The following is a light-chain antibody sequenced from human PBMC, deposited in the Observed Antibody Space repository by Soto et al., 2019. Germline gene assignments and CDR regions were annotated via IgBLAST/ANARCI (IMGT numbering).Light chain of an antibody. CDR1: SSDVGAYNY. CDR2: EVS. CDR3: SSYTSSSTVV. V-gene: IGLV2-14*01. J-gene: IGLJ2*01. Sequence: QSALTQPATVSGSPGQSITISCTGTSSDVGAYNYVSWYQQHPGKAPKLIISEVSNRPSGVSNRFSGSKSGYTASLTISGLQAEDEAGYYCSSYTSSSTVVFGGGTKLTVL.